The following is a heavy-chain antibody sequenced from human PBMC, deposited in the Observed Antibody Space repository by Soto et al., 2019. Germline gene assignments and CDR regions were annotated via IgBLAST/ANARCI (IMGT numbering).Heavy chain of an antibody. V-gene: IGHV3-7*03. CDR3: ARGGWSGSNSYWFDP. Sequence: EVQLVESGGGLVQPGGSLRLSCAASGFTFSSYWMSWVRQAPGKGLEWVANIKQDGSEKYYVDSVKGRFTISRDNAKNSLYLQMNSLRAEDTAVYYCARGGWSGSNSYWFDPWGQGTLVTVSS. J-gene: IGHJ5*02. CDR2: IKQDGSEK. CDR1: GFTFSSYW. D-gene: IGHD3-3*01.